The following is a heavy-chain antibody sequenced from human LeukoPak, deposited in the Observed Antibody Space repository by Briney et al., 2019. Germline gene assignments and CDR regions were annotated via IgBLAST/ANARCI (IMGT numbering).Heavy chain of an antibody. CDR1: GFTFSDYY. CDR3: ATYGRNYYDSSGSYRSPWGGFDI. D-gene: IGHD3-22*01. J-gene: IGHJ3*02. Sequence: GGSLRLSCAASGFTFSDYYMSWIRQAPGKGLEWVSYISSSGSTIYYADSVKGRFTISRDNAKNSLYLQMNSLRAEDTAVYYCATYGRNYYDSSGSYRSPWGGFDIWGQGTMVTVSS. V-gene: IGHV3-11*01. CDR2: ISSSGSTI.